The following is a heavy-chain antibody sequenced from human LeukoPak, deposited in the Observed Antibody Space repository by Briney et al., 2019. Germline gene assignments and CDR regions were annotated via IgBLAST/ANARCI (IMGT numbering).Heavy chain of an antibody. V-gene: IGHV4-39*07. Sequence: SETLSLTCTVSGGSISSSSYYWGWIRQPPGKGLEWIGSIYYSGSTYYNPSLKSRVTISVDTSKNQFSLKLSSVTAADTAVYYCARVAARRWFDPWGQGTLVTVSS. D-gene: IGHD6-6*01. CDR2: IYYSGST. J-gene: IGHJ5*02. CDR3: ARVAARRWFDP. CDR1: GGSISSSSYY.